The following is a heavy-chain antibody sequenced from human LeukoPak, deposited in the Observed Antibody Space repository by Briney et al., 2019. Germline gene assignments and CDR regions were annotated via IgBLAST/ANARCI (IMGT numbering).Heavy chain of an antibody. V-gene: IGHV4-38-2*02. J-gene: IGHJ4*02. D-gene: IGHD4-17*01. CDR2: IYHSGST. CDR1: GYSISSGYY. CDR3: ARLYGDYGRRYFDY. Sequence: PSETLSLTCTVSGYSISSGYYWGWIGQPPGKGLEWIGTIYHSGSTYYNPSLKSRVTISVDTSKNQFSLKLSSVTAADTAVYYCARLYGDYGRRYFDYWGQGTLVTVSS.